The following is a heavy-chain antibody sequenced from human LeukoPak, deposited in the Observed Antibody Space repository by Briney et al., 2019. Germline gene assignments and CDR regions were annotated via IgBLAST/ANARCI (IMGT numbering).Heavy chain of an antibody. V-gene: IGHV1-18*01. CDR3: ARDAAATDY. CDR2: ISTCNGNT. D-gene: IGHD2-15*01. Sequence: ASVKVSCKASGYTFITYGITWVRQAPGQGLEWMGWISTCNGNTNYAQNLQGRVTMTTDTSTSTAYMELRSLRSDDTAVYYCARDAAATDYWGQGTLVTVSS. CDR1: GYTFITYG. J-gene: IGHJ4*02.